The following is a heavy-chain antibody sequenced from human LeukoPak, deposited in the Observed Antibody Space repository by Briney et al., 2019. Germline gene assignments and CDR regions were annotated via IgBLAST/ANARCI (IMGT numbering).Heavy chain of an antibody. J-gene: IGHJ4*02. Sequence: SETLSLTCGVSGYSINSGYSWTWLRQRPGKGLEWIGNIYHSGYAYYNPSRKSRVTISLDASKNQFSLKLSSVTAADTAIYYCARHYFDNTGYYYLDYWGQGSLVTVSS. CDR3: ARHYFDNTGYYYLDY. D-gene: IGHD3-22*01. V-gene: IGHV4-38-2*01. CDR1: GYSINSGYS. CDR2: IYHSGYA.